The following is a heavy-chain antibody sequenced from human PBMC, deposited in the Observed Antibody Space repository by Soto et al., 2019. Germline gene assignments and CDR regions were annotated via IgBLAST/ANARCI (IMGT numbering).Heavy chain of an antibody. V-gene: IGHV3-33*01. D-gene: IGHD6-19*01. Sequence: ESGGGVVQPGRSLRLSCAASGFTFSRYGMHWVRQAPGKGLEWVAAIWSDGSNNYYTDSVKGRFTISRDNSKHTLYLQMNSLRVEDTAVYYCAREVGSDWYFDYWGQGTLVTVSS. J-gene: IGHJ4*02. CDR3: AREVGSDWYFDY. CDR1: GFTFSRYG. CDR2: IWSDGSNN.